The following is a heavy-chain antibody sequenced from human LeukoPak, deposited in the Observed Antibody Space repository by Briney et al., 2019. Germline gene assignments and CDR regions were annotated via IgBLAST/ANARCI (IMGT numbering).Heavy chain of an antibody. J-gene: IGHJ4*02. CDR1: GFTFNSYW. CDR3: ARSVAVVTATFGY. D-gene: IGHD2-15*01. V-gene: IGHV3-74*01. Sequence: PGGSLRLSCAASGFTFNSYWMHWVRQAPGKGLAWVSRINSDGSSTSYADSVKGRFTISRDNAKNTLYLQMNSLRAEDTAVYYCARSVAVVTATFGYWGQGTLVTVSS. CDR2: INSDGSST.